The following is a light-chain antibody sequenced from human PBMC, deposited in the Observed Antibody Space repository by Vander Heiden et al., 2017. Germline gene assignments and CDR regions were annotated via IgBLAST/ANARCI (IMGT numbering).Light chain of an antibody. Sequence: QSVLTQPPSASATPGQRVTISCSGSSSNIGSTYVFWSQQRPGTAPKLLIYKNNQRPSGVPERFSGSKSGTSASLAISGLRAEDEADYYCAAWDDSLSGWVFGGGTKLTVL. CDR3: AAWDDSLSGWV. V-gene: IGLV1-47*01. CDR2: KNN. CDR1: SSNIGSTY. J-gene: IGLJ3*02.